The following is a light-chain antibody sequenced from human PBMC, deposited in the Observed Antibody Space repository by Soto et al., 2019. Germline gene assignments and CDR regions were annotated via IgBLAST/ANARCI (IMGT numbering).Light chain of an antibody. CDR2: GAS. V-gene: IGKV3-15*01. Sequence: EIVMTQSQATLSVSPGEGATLSCRASQSVSSKLAWNQQKPGQAPRLLIYGASTRATGIPARFSGSGSGTEFTLIISSLQSEDSAVYYCQQYNSWLWTFGQGTNVEIK. J-gene: IGKJ1*01. CDR3: QQYNSWLWT. CDR1: QSVSSK.